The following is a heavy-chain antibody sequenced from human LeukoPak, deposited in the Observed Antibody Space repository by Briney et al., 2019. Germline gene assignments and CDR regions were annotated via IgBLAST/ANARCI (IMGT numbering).Heavy chain of an antibody. CDR3: AKGKRRYYYDSSGYDAFDI. CDR2: IRYDGSNK. J-gene: IGHJ3*02. CDR1: GFTFSSYG. V-gene: IGHV3-30*02. D-gene: IGHD3-22*01. Sequence: PGGSLRLSCAASGFTFSSYGMHWVRQAPGKGLEWVAFIRYDGSNKYYADSVKGRFTISRDNSKSTLYLQMNCLRAEDTAVYYCAKGKRRYYYDSSGYDAFDIWGQGTMVPVSS.